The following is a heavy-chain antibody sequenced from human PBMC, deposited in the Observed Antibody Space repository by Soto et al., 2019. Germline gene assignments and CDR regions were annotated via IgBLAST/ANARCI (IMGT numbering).Heavy chain of an antibody. CDR3: VREDDTTGSYSWFDP. J-gene: IGHJ5*02. V-gene: IGHV1-69*01. Sequence: QVQLVQSGAEVKKPGSSVRVSCKASGAAFNTITINWVRQAPGHGLEWMGGFVPVFGSATYAQKFQGRVAITADASTSTFYMELIRLNSEDTALYYCVREDDTTGSYSWFDPWGQGTLVTVSS. CDR2: FVPVFGSA. D-gene: IGHD3-9*01. CDR1: GAAFNTIT.